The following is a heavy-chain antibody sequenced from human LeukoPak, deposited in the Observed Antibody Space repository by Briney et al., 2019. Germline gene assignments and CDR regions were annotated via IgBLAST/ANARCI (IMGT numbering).Heavy chain of an antibody. CDR1: GFTFSSYG. Sequence: LTGGSLRLSCAASGFTFSSYGMHWVRQAPGKGLEWVAVIWYDGSNKYYADSVKGRFTISRDNSKNTLYLQMNSLRAEDTAVYYCASSTVTTGYYYYYGMDVWGQGTTVTVSS. D-gene: IGHD4-17*01. V-gene: IGHV3-33*08. CDR3: ASSTVTTGYYYYYGMDV. J-gene: IGHJ6*02. CDR2: IWYDGSNK.